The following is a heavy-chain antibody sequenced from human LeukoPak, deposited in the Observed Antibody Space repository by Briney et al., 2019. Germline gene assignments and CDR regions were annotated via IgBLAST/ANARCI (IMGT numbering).Heavy chain of an antibody. J-gene: IGHJ6*02. V-gene: IGHV3-21*06. CDR2: ITSSRSYI. CDR1: AFTFSSYT. D-gene: IGHD2-15*01. Sequence: PGGSLRLSCAASAFTFSSYTMNWVRQAPGKGLEGVLAITSSRSYIYYAESVKGRFTISRDNAKNSVYLQMNSLRAEDTAVYYCARDPTPRYCSGGSCYTHYGMDVWGQGTTVTVSS. CDR3: ARDPTPRYCSGGSCYTHYGMDV.